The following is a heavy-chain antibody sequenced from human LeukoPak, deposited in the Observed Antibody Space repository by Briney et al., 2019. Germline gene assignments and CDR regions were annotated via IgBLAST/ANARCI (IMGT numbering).Heavy chain of an antibody. D-gene: IGHD3-9*01. CDR3: ATRGDILTGYPYYFDY. V-gene: IGHV3-13*01. J-gene: IGHJ4*02. Sequence: GGSLRLSCAASGFTFSSSDMHWVRQATGKGLEWVSAIGTVGDTYYAASVKGRFTISRDNSKNTLYLQMNSLRTEDTAVYYCATRGDILTGYPYYFDYWGQGTLVTVSS. CDR2: IGTVGDT. CDR1: GFTFSSSD.